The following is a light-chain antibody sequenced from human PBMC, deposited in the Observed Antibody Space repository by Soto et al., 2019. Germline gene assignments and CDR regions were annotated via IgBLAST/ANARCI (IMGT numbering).Light chain of an antibody. V-gene: IGLV1-44*01. CDR3: AAWDASLGGFYV. J-gene: IGLJ1*01. CDR1: RSSIGSNT. CDR2: SNN. Sequence: QCARSHPPSVSWTPGHGVTISCSGSRSSIGSNTVNWYQHLPGSAPKLLIYSNNHRPSGVPDRFSASKAGASASLAISGLQSEDEGDYYCAAWDASLGGFYVFGSGTKSPS.